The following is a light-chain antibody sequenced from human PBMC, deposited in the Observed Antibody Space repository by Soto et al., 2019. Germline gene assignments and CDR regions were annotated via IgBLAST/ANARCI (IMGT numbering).Light chain of an antibody. CDR1: QSVSSSY. V-gene: IGKV3-20*01. J-gene: IGKJ1*01. CDR3: QQYGSSGT. CDR2: GAS. Sequence: EIVLTQSPGTLSLSPGERATLSCRASQSVSSSYLAWNQQKPGQAPRLLIYGASNRATGIPDRFSGSGSGTDFTLTISRLEPEDFAVYYCQQYGSSGTFGQGTKVDIK.